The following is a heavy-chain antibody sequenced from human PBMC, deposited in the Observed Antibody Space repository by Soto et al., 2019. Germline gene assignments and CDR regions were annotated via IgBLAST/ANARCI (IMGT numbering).Heavy chain of an antibody. D-gene: IGHD2-2*01. Sequence: SVKVSCKASGFTFTSSAVQWVRQARGQRLEWIGWIVVGSGNTNYAQKFQERVTITRDMSTSTAYMKMSSLRSEDTAVYYCAADRDIVLVPAAPHYWGQGSLVSGSS. CDR2: IVVGSGNT. J-gene: IGHJ4*02. V-gene: IGHV1-58*01. CDR3: AADRDIVLVPAAPHY. CDR1: GFTFTSSA.